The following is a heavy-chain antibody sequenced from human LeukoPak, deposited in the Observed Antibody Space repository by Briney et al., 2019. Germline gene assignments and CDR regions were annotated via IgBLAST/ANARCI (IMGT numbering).Heavy chain of an antibody. D-gene: IGHD3-10*01. CDR3: ARDVHVVREIPEYYYYYGMDV. CDR2: ISYDGSNK. V-gene: IGHV3-30-3*01. J-gene: IGHJ6*02. Sequence: GGSLRLSCAASGFTFSSYAMHWVRQAPGKGLEWVAVISYDGSNKYYAESVKGRFTISRDNSKNTLYLQMNSLRAEDTALYYCARDVHVVREIPEYYYYYGMDVWGQGTTVTVSS. CDR1: GFTFSSYA.